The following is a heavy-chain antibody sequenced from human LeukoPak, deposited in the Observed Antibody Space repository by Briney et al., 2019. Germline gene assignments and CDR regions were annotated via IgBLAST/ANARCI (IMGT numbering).Heavy chain of an antibody. V-gene: IGHV3-53*01. CDR2: IYSGGST. CDR3: ARDSAWFGEGWFDP. J-gene: IGHJ5*02. D-gene: IGHD3-10*01. Sequence: GGSLRLSCAASGFTVSSNYMSWVRQAPGKGLEWVSVIYSGGSTYYADSVKGRFTISRDNSKNTLYLQMNSLRAEDTAVYYCARDSAWFGEGWFDPWGQGTLVTVSS. CDR1: GFTVSSNY.